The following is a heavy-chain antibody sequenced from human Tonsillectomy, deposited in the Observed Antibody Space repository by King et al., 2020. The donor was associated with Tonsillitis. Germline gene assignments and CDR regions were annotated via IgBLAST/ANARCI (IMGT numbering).Heavy chain of an antibody. D-gene: IGHD2-2*01. J-gene: IGHJ6*04. CDR3: ARDYCSSTSCFPDV. CDR1: GFPFSTYW. Sequence: VQLVGSGGGLVQPGGSLRLSCAASGFPFSTYWMHWVRQAPGKGLVWVSRINSDGSSSSYADSVKGRFTISRDNAKNTLYLQMNSLRVEDTAVYYCARDYCSSTSCFPDVWGKGTTVTVSS. CDR2: INSDGSSS. V-gene: IGHV3-74*01.